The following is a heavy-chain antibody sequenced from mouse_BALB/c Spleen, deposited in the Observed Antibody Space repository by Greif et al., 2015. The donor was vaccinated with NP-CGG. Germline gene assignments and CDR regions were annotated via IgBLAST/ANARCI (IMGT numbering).Heavy chain of an antibody. CDR1: GYAFSSYW. J-gene: IGHJ4*01. Sequence: QVQLQQPGAELVRPGSSVKISCKASGYAFSSYWMNWVKQRPVQGLEWIGQIYPGDGDTNYNGKFKGKATLTADKSSSTAYMQLSSLTSEDSAVYFCARYDYDYYAMDYWGQGTSVTVSS. CDR3: ARYDYDYYAMDY. CDR2: IYPGDGDT. V-gene: IGHV1-80*01. D-gene: IGHD2-4*01.